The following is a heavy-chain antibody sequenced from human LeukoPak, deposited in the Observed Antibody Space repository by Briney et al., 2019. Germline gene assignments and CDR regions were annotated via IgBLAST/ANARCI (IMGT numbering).Heavy chain of an antibody. CDR1: GGSISSGDYY. CDR2: IYDSGST. D-gene: IGHD3-22*01. V-gene: IGHV4-30-4*08. CDR3: ASTTYHYDTSGYYFLDY. J-gene: IGHJ4*02. Sequence: PSQTLSLTCTVSGGSISSGDYYWSWIRQPPGKGLEWIGYIYDSGSTYYNSSLKSRVTISVDTSKNQFSLKLSSVTAADTAVYYCASTTYHYDTSGYYFLDYWGQGTLVTVSS.